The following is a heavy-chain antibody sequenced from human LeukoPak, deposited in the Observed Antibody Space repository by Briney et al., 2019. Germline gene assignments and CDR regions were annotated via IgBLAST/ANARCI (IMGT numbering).Heavy chain of an antibody. Sequence: SVKVSCKASGGTFSSYAISWVRQAPGQGLEWMGGIIPIFGTANYAQKFQGRVTITTDESTSTAYMELSSLRPEDTAVYYCARSQALAAAGPGLRNYFDYWSQGTLVTVSS. V-gene: IGHV1-69*05. CDR1: GGTFSSYA. CDR3: ARSQALAAAGPGLRNYFDY. D-gene: IGHD6-13*01. J-gene: IGHJ4*02. CDR2: IIPIFGTA.